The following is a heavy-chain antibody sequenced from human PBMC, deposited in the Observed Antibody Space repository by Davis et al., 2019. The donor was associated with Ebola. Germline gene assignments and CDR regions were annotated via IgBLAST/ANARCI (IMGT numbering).Heavy chain of an antibody. CDR3: ARDADSSSSFY. CDR1: GFTFSDYY. V-gene: IGHV3-11*01. Sequence: GESLKISCAASGFTFSDYYMSWIRQAPGKGLEWVSYISSSGSTIYYADSVKGRFTISRDNAKNSLYLQMNSLRAEDTAVYYCARDADSSSSFYWGQGTLVTVSS. D-gene: IGHD6-6*01. CDR2: ISSSGSTI. J-gene: IGHJ4*02.